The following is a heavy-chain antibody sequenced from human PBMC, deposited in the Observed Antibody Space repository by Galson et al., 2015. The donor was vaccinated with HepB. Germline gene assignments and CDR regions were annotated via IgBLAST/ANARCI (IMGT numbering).Heavy chain of an antibody. D-gene: IGHD2-8*01. CDR3: VRDHNGWYFDV. J-gene: IGHJ2*01. Sequence: SLRLSCAASGFTFSLFGMHWVRQAPGKGLEWVAGIWYDGSNKYYADSVMGRFTISRDNSKNTLYLQMNSLRAEDTAVYYCVRDHNGWYFDVWGRGTLVIVSS. CDR2: IWYDGSNK. CDR1: GFTFSLFG. V-gene: IGHV3-33*08.